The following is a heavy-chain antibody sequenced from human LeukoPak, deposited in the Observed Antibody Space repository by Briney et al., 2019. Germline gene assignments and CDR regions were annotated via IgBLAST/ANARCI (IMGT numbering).Heavy chain of an antibody. CDR1: GFTFSSYA. J-gene: IGHJ4*02. Sequence: GGSLRLSCAASGFTFSSYAMNWVRQAPGKGLEWVSVISGSGGSTYYADSVKGRFTISRDNSKNTPYLQMNSLRAEDTAVYYCTKDMGIASPGIFDYWGQGTLVTVSS. CDR2: ISGSGGST. V-gene: IGHV3-23*01. D-gene: IGHD6-13*01. CDR3: TKDMGIASPGIFDY.